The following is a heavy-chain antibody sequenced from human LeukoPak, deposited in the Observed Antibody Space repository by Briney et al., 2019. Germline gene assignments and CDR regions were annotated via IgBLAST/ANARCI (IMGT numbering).Heavy chain of an antibody. D-gene: IGHD3-16*01. CDR2: ISSSSSTI. J-gene: IGHJ1*01. V-gene: IGHV3-48*02. Sequence: GGSLRLSCAASGFTFSSYAMNWVRQAPGKGLEWVSYISSSSSTIYYADSVKGRFTISRDNAKNSLYLQMNSLRDEDTAVYYCARYDYVWGSYSSPYFQHWGQGTLVTVSS. CDR1: GFTFSSYA. CDR3: ARYDYVWGSYSSPYFQH.